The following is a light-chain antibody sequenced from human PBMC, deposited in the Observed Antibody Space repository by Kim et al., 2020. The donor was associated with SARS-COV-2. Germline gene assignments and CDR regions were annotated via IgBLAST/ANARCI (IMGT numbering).Light chain of an antibody. V-gene: IGLV3-21*03. J-gene: IGLJ1*01. CDR1: NVGFKS. CDR3: QVWDDTNDRFV. Sequence: PGKPATITGGGTNVGFKSVHWYRQKPGQAPVLVVYFDSDRPSGLPDRFSGSNAGNTATLTISRVEAGDEADYYCQVWDDTNDRFVFGPGTKVTVL. CDR2: FDS.